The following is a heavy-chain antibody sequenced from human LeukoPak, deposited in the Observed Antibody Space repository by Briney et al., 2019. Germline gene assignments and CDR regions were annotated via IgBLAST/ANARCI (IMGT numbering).Heavy chain of an antibody. CDR1: GFTFSSYS. CDR2: ITTSSTYI. V-gene: IGHV3-21*01. D-gene: IGHD3-22*01. CDR3: ARVQLGYDSSGYYYIFDY. J-gene: IGHJ4*02. Sequence: GGSLRLSCAASGFTFSSYSMSWVRQAPGKGLEWVSSITTSSTYISYADSVKGRFTISRDNAKNSLYLQMNSLRDEDTAVYYRARVQLGYDSSGYYYIFDYWGQGTLVTVSS.